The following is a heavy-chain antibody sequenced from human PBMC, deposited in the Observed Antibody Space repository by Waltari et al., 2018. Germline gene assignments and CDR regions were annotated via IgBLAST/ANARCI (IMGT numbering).Heavy chain of an antibody. V-gene: IGHV3-23*04. CDR2: ISGSGGST. J-gene: IGHJ3*02. CDR1: GFTFSSYA. CDR3: ASPGCTNGVCYKDAFDI. D-gene: IGHD2-8*01. Sequence: EVQLVESGGGLVQPGGSLRTSCEASGFTFSSYAMSWVRQAPGKGLEWVSAISGSGGSTYYADSVKGRFTISRDNSKNTLYLQMNSLRAEDTAVYYCASPGCTNGVCYKDAFDIWGQGTMVTVSS.